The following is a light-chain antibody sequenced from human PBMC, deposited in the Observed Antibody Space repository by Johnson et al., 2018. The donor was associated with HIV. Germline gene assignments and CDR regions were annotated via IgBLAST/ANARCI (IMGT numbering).Light chain of an antibody. CDR3: GTWDSSWGV. J-gene: IGLJ1*01. Sequence: QSILTQPPSVSAAPGQKVTISCSGSSSNIGNNYVSWYQQLPGTAPKLLIYENNKRPSGIPDRFSGSKSGTSATLGITGLQTGDEAGYYCGTWDSSWGVFGTGTKVTVL. V-gene: IGLV1-51*02. CDR1: SSNIGNNY. CDR2: ENN.